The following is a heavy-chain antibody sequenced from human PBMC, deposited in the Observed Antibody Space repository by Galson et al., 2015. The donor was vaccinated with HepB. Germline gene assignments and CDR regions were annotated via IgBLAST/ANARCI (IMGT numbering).Heavy chain of an antibody. CDR3: AREGHGSGSYSLDY. Sequence: SLRLSCAASGFTFSSYAMHWVRQAPGKGLEWVAVISYDGSNKYYADSVKGRFTISRDNSKNTLYLQMNSLRAEDTAVYYCAREGHGSGSYSLDYWGQGTLVTVSS. CDR1: GFTFSSYA. D-gene: IGHD3-10*01. V-gene: IGHV3-30-3*01. J-gene: IGHJ4*02. CDR2: ISYDGSNK.